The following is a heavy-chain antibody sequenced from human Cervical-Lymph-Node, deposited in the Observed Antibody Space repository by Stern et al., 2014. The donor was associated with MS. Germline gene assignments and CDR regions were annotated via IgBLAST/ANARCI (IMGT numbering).Heavy chain of an antibody. CDR3: AGSGTYYPDY. V-gene: IGHV4-59*08. CDR2: VHYSGTT. CDR1: GGSISSYY. D-gene: IGHD3-3*01. Sequence: VQLQESGPGLVKPSETLSLTCSVSGGSISSYYWNWIRQPPGKGLEWIANVHYSGTTNYNPSPQSRVTLLLNPSLTKTSLQLTSGTAADTAVYYCAGSGTYYPDYWGQGILVTVSS. J-gene: IGHJ4*02.